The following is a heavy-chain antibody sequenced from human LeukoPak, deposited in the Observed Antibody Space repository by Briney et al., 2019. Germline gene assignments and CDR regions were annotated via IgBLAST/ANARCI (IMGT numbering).Heavy chain of an antibody. Sequence: GGSLRLSCAASGFTFSSYSMNWVRQAPGKGLEWVSSISSSSSYIYYADSVKGRFTISRDNAKNSLYLQMNSLRAEDTAVYYCARDTRAVAGSSDYWGQGTLVTVSS. CDR2: ISSSSSYI. D-gene: IGHD6-19*01. J-gene: IGHJ4*02. CDR1: GFTFSSYS. V-gene: IGHV3-21*01. CDR3: ARDTRAVAGSSDY.